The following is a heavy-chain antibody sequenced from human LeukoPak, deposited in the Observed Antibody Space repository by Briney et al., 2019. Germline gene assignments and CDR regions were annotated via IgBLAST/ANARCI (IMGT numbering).Heavy chain of an antibody. J-gene: IGHJ3*02. CDR2: IYYSVST. D-gene: IGHD3-10*01. V-gene: IGHV4-31*11. CDR3: ARCHVLLWFGESSDAFDI. Sequence: SETLSLTCAVSGGSIRSGGYYWSWIRQHPGKGLEWIVHIYYSVSTYYHPSLESRVIISVDTSKNQFSLKLSSVTAADTAVYYCARCHVLLWFGESSDAFDIWGQGTMVTVSS. CDR1: GGSIRSGGYY.